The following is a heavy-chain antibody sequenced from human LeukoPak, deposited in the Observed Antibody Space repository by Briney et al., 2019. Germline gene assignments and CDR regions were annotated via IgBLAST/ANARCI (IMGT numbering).Heavy chain of an antibody. V-gene: IGHV3-20*04. J-gene: IGHJ4*02. Sequence: GGSLRLSCTASGFAFDEHGTSWVRPVPGKGLEWGSGINWSGGSTGYADPLRGRFTISRDNAKNSLYLQMDSLRAEDTALYYCARAPITSPFYFDSWGQGTLVTVSS. CDR2: INWSGGST. D-gene: IGHD2-2*01. CDR3: ARAPITSPFYFDS. CDR1: GFAFDEHG.